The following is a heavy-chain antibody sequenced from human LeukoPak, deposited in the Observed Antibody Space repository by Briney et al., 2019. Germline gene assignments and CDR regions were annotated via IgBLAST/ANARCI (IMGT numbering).Heavy chain of an antibody. CDR2: TYYRSKWYN. V-gene: IGHV6-1*01. CDR3: AREFQFVPFWTELVIRYYYYYYMDV. Sequence: SQTLSLTCAISGDSVSSNSAAWNWIRQSPSRGLEWLGRTYYRSKWYNDYAVSVKSRITINPDTSKNQFSLQLNSVTPEDTAVYYCAREFQFVPFWTELVIRYYYYYYMDVWGKGTTVTISS. J-gene: IGHJ6*03. D-gene: IGHD3/OR15-3a*01. CDR1: GDSVSSNSAA.